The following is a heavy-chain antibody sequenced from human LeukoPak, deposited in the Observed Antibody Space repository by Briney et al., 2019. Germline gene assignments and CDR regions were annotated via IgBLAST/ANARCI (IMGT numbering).Heavy chain of an antibody. J-gene: IGHJ4*02. D-gene: IGHD6-19*01. CDR2: IYHSGTT. V-gene: IGHV4-38-2*02. CDR3: AGVRAVAGTPPDY. Sequence: SETLSLTCTVSGYSISSNYYWGWIRQPPGKGLEWIGNIYHSGTTYYNPSLKSRVTISVDTFKNQFSLRLRSVTAADTAVYYCAGVRAVAGTPPDYWGQGTLVTVSS. CDR1: GYSISSNYY.